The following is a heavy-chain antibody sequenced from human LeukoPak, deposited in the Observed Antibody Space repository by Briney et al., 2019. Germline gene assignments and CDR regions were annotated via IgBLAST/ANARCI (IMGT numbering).Heavy chain of an antibody. J-gene: IGHJ5*02. D-gene: IGHD4-11*01. CDR3: ARDHATVRDNWFDP. V-gene: IGHV4-4*07. Sequence: SETLSLTCTVSGGSISSYYWSWIRQPAGKRLEWIGRIYTSGSTNYNPSLKSRVTMSVDTSKNQFSLKLSSVTAADTAVYYCARDHATVRDNWFDPWGQGTLVTVSS. CDR1: GGSISSYY. CDR2: IYTSGST.